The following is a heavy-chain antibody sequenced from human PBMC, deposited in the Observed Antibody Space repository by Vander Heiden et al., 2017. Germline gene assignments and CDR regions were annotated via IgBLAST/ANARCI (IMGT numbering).Heavy chain of an antibody. CDR1: GFTFNIYP. CDR3: AKGQNYFDPTGYFSGDFDI. Sequence: EGQLLESGGDFVRPGGSLSLSCASSGFTFNIYPMSWVRQAPGKGLEWVSSISGSDGSTYYADSVRGRFTISRDNSRNTLDLQMNSLRADDTAIYYCAKGQNYFDPTGYFSGDFDIWGQGTVVTVSS. CDR2: ISGSDGST. V-gene: IGHV3-23*01. J-gene: IGHJ3*02. D-gene: IGHD3-9*01.